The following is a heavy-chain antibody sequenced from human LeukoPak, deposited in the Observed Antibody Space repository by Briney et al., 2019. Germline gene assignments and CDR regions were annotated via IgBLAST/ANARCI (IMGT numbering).Heavy chain of an antibody. Sequence: KSSETLSLTCTVSGGSVSSGSYYWSWIRQPPGKGLEWIGYIYYSGSTNYNPSLKSRVTISVDTSKNQFSLKLSSVTAADTAVYYCARGDYGGHVDYWGQGTLVTVSS. V-gene: IGHV4-61*01. CDR1: GGSVSSGSYY. CDR2: IYYSGST. J-gene: IGHJ4*02. CDR3: ARGDYGGHVDY. D-gene: IGHD4-23*01.